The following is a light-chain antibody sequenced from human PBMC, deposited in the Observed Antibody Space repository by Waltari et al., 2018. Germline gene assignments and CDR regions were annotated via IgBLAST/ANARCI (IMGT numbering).Light chain of an antibody. J-gene: IGKJ1*01. CDR2: KAS. Sequence: DIQMTQSPSILSASVGDRVTITCRASQSISSWLAWYQQKPGKAPKLLSYKASSLESGVPSRFSGRGSGTEFTLTISSLQPDDFATDYCQQYNSYSRTFGQGTKVEIK. CDR3: QQYNSYSRT. V-gene: IGKV1-5*03. CDR1: QSISSW.